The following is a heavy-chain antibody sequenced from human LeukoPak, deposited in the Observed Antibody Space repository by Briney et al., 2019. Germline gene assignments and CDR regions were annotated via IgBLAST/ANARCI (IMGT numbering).Heavy chain of an antibody. V-gene: IGHV3-23*01. Sequence: GGSLRLSCAASGFTVSSNYMSWVRQAPGKGLEWVSAISGSGGRTYYADSVKGRFTISRDNSKNTLYLQMNSLRAEDTAVYYCARKGQGSDWAAEYFQNWGQGTLVTVSS. CDR2: ISGSGGRT. D-gene: IGHD3-9*01. CDR1: GFTVSSNY. J-gene: IGHJ1*01. CDR3: ARKGQGSDWAAEYFQN.